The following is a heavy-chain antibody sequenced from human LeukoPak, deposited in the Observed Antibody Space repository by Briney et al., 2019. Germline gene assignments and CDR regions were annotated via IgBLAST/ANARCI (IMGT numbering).Heavy chain of an antibody. CDR1: GGSFSGYY. V-gene: IGHV4-34*01. CDR3: ARGLPEMATVHFDY. J-gene: IGHJ4*02. CDR2: INHSGST. Sequence: SETLSLTCAVSGGSFSGYYWTWIRQPPGKGLEWIGEINHSGSTNYNPSLKSRVTISVDTSKNQFSLKLSSVTAADTAVYYCARGLPEMATVHFDYWGQGTLVTVSS. D-gene: IGHD5-24*01.